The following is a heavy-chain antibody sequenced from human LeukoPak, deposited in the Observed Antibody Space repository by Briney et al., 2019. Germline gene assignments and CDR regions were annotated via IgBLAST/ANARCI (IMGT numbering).Heavy chain of an antibody. Sequence: SETLSLTCAVYGGSFSGYYWSWIRQPPGKGLEWIGEINHSGSTNYNPSLKSRVTISVDTSKDQFSLKLSSVTAADTAVYYCARGRGYDFWSGYRYYFDYWGQGTLVTVSS. D-gene: IGHD3-3*01. V-gene: IGHV4-34*01. CDR1: GGSFSGYY. CDR2: INHSGST. J-gene: IGHJ4*02. CDR3: ARGRGYDFWSGYRYYFDY.